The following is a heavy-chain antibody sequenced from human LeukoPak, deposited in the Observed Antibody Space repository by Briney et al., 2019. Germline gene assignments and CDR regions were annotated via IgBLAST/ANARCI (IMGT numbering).Heavy chain of an antibody. Sequence: GGSLRLSCAASGFTFSSYGMHWVRQAPGKGLEWVAFIRYDGSNKYNADSVKGRFSISRDNSKNTLYLQMNSLRAEDTAVYYCAKDQGSVYDVSHDYWGQGTLVTVSS. CDR2: IRYDGSNK. J-gene: IGHJ4*02. CDR1: GFTFSSYG. V-gene: IGHV3-30*02. CDR3: AKDQGSVYDVSHDY. D-gene: IGHD1-14*01.